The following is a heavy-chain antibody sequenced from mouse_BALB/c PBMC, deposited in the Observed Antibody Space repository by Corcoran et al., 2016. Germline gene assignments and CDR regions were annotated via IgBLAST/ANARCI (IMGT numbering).Heavy chain of an antibody. Sequence: DVQLQESGPGLVKPSQSLSLTCSVTGYSITSGYYWNWIRQFPGNKLEWMGYISYDGSNNYNPSLKNRISITRDTSKNQLFLKLNSVTTEDTATYYCARETGHYYAMDYWGQGTSVTVSS. V-gene: IGHV3-6*02. J-gene: IGHJ4*01. CDR2: ISYDGSN. CDR3: ARETGHYYAMDY. CDR1: GYSITSGYY. D-gene: IGHD4-1*01.